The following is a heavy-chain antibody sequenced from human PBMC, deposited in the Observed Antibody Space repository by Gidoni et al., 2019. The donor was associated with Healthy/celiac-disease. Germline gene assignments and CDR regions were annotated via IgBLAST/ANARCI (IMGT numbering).Heavy chain of an antibody. CDR1: GFPFGAYP. CDR2: IRSKAYGGTT. V-gene: IGHV3-49*04. D-gene: IGHD3-3*01. Sequence: EVQLVASGVGLVQPGRSLTLSCTPSGFPFGAYPLSWVRQAPGKGLEWVGFIRSKAYGGTTEYAASVKGRFTISRDDSKSIAYLQMNSLKTEDTAVYYCTRGGPYYDFWSGYYPLDYWGQGTLVTVSS. CDR3: TRGGPYYDFWSGYYPLDY. J-gene: IGHJ4*02.